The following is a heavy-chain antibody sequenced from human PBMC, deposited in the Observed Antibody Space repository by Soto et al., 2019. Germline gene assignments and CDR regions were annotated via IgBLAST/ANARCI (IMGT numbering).Heavy chain of an antibody. D-gene: IGHD6-13*01. Sequence: ASVKVSCKASGYTFTGYYMHWVRQAPGQGLEWMGWINPNSGGTNYAKKCQGWVTMTRDTSISTAYMERSRLRSDDTAVYYCARAPPREQQLVGFDYWGQGTLVTVSS. J-gene: IGHJ4*02. CDR1: GYTFTGYY. CDR2: INPNSGGT. V-gene: IGHV1-2*04. CDR3: ARAPPREQQLVGFDY.